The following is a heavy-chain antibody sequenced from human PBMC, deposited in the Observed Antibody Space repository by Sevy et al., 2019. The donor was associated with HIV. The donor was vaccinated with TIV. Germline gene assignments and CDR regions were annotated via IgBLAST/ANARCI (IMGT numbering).Heavy chain of an antibody. J-gene: IGHJ4*02. Sequence: GGSLRLSCAASGFTFSSYAMSWVRQAPGKGLEWVSAISGSGGSTYYADSVKGRFTISRDNSKNTLDLQMNSLRAEDTAVYYCAKGAKGSRTDYDSSGLRTDYWGQGTLVTVSS. CDR1: GFTFSSYA. V-gene: IGHV3-23*01. D-gene: IGHD3-22*01. CDR2: ISGSGGST. CDR3: AKGAKGSRTDYDSSGLRTDY.